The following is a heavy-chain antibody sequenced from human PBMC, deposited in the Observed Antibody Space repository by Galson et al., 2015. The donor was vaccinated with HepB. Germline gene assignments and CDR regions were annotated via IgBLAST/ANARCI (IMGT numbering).Heavy chain of an antibody. J-gene: IGHJ5*02. CDR1: GFTFSSYA. CDR2: ISYDGSNK. D-gene: IGHD3-3*02. V-gene: IGHV3-30-3*01. Sequence: SLRLSCAASGFTFSSYAMHWVRQAPGKGLEWVAVISYDGSNKYYADSVKGRFTISRDNSKNTLYLQMNSLRAEDTAEYYCARGHFWSGYYPQGWFDPWGQGTLVTVSS. CDR3: ARGHFWSGYYPQGWFDP.